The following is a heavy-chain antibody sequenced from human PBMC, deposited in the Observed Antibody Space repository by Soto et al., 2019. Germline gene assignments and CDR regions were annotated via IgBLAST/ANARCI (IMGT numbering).Heavy chain of an antibody. D-gene: IGHD3-22*01. V-gene: IGHV1-69*02. Sequence: SVKVSCKASGGTFSSYTISWVRQAPGQGLEWMGRIIPILGIANYAQKFQGRVTITADKSTSTAYMELSSLRSEDTAVYYCAKPRERDSSGYYQPPFFDYWGQGTLVTVSS. CDR1: GGTFSSYT. J-gene: IGHJ4*02. CDR3: AKPRERDSSGYYQPPFFDY. CDR2: IIPILGIA.